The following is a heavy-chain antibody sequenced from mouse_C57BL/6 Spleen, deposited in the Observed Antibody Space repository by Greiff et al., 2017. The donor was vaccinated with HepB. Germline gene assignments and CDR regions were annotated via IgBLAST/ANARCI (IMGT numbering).Heavy chain of an antibody. J-gene: IGHJ1*03. D-gene: IGHD2-14*01. CDR1: GFTFSNYW. V-gene: IGHV6-3*01. CDR3: TSARYDGVVDV. Sequence: EVKLVESGGGLVQPGGSMKLSCVASGFTFSNYWMNWVRQSPEKGLEWVAQIRLKSDNYATHYAESVKGRFTISRDDSKSSVYLQMNNLRAEDTGIYYCTSARYDGVVDVWGTGTTVTVSS. CDR2: IRLKSDNYAT.